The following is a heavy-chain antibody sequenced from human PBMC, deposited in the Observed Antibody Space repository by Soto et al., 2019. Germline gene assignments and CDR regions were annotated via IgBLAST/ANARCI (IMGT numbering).Heavy chain of an antibody. CDR2: ISGSGGST. D-gene: IGHD4-17*01. Sequence: GGSLRLSCAASGFTFSSYAMSWVRQAPGKGLEWVSAISGSGGSTYYADSVKGRFTISRDNSKNTLYLQMNSLRAEDTAVYYCAKDGNPDYVDYENDAFDSWGQGTMVTVAS. CDR1: GFTFSSYA. V-gene: IGHV3-23*01. J-gene: IGHJ3*02. CDR3: AKDGNPDYVDYENDAFDS.